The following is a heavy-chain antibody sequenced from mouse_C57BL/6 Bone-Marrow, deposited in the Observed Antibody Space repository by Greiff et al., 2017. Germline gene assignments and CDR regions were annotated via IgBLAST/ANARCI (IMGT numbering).Heavy chain of an antibody. CDR1: GYTFTDYE. Sequence: VQLQQSGAELVRPGASVTLSCKASGYTFTDYEMHWVKQTPVHGLEWIGAIDPETGGTAYNQTFKGKAILTADKSSITAYMELRGLTSEDSAVYYCTRFQLGRAWFAYWGQGTLVTVSA. CDR2: IDPETGGT. J-gene: IGHJ3*01. D-gene: IGHD4-1*02. V-gene: IGHV1-15*01. CDR3: TRFQLGRAWFAY.